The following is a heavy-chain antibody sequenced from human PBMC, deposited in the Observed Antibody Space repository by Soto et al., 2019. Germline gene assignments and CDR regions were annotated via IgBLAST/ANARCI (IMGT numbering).Heavy chain of an antibody. D-gene: IGHD2-2*01. J-gene: IGHJ6*02. CDR3: ARGGSTSPNGMDV. V-gene: IGHV3-23*01. Sequence: EVQLLESGGGLVQPGGSLRLSCAASGFTFSSYAMSWVRQAPGKGLEWVSAISGSGGSTYYADSVKGRFTISRDNAKNTLYLQMNSLRAEDTAVYYCARGGSTSPNGMDVWGQGTTVTVSS. CDR2: ISGSGGST. CDR1: GFTFSSYA.